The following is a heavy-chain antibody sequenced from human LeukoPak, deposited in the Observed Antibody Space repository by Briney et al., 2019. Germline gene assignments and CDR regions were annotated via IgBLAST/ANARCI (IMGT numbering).Heavy chain of an antibody. D-gene: IGHD3-16*01. V-gene: IGHV3-20*04. Sequence: PGGSLRLSCAASGFSFDDYGMSWVRQAPGKGLEWVSGINWNGGKTDYADSVKGRFTISRDNAKNTLYLQMNSPRAEDTAVYYCAKVHVAAPGDAFDIWGQGTMVTVSS. CDR2: INWNGGKT. CDR1: GFSFDDYG. J-gene: IGHJ3*02. CDR3: AKVHVAAPGDAFDI.